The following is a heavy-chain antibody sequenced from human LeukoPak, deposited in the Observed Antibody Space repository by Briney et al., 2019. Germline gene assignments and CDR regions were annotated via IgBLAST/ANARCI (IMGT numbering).Heavy chain of an antibody. CDR3: ARARNEILAGYYSFDY. D-gene: IGHD3-9*01. CDR2: IYHSGNT. Sequence: SETLSLTCAVSGGSINTNNWWSWVRRPLGKGLEWIGEIYHSGNTNYNPSLKSRGTISGDKSKNQFSLKLSSVTAADTAIYYCARARNEILAGYYSFDYWGQGILVTVSS. J-gene: IGHJ4*02. V-gene: IGHV4-4*02. CDR1: GGSINTNNW.